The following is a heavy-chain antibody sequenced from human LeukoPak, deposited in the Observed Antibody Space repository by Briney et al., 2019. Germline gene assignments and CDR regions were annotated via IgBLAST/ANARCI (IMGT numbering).Heavy chain of an antibody. Sequence: GGSLRLSCEVSGFTFSSYSMNWVRQAPGKGLEWISSISSSSSYIYYADSVKGRFTISRDNAKNSLYLQMNSLRAEDTAVYYCARDGSYSSSWYFDYWGQGTLVTVSS. CDR1: GFTFSSYS. J-gene: IGHJ4*02. V-gene: IGHV3-21*01. CDR3: ARDGSYSSSWYFDY. CDR2: ISSSSSYI. D-gene: IGHD6-13*01.